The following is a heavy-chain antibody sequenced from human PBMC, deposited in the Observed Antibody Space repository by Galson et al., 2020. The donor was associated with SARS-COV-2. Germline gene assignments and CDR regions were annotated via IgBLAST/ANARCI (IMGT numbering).Heavy chain of an antibody. CDR3: TTGYDSSGYSPVGY. Sequence: GGSLRLSCAASGFTFSNAWMNWVRQAPGKGLEWVGRIKSKTDGGTTVYAAPVKGRFTISRDDSKNTLYLQMNSLKTEDTAVYYCTTGYDSSGYSPVGYWGQGTLVTVSS. CDR1: GFTFSNAW. V-gene: IGHV3-15*01. D-gene: IGHD3-22*01. J-gene: IGHJ4*02. CDR2: IKSKTDGGTT.